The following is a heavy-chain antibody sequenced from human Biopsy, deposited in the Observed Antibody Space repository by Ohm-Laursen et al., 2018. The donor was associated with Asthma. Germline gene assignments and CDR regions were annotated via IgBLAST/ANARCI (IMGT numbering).Heavy chain of an antibody. D-gene: IGHD6-19*01. CDR1: GFAVSRDH. CDR2: IYSGGTS. CDR3: ARGDSSGWSHYYFDY. Sequence: SLRLSCAASGFAVSRDHMFWVRQAPGKGLEWVSVIYSGGTSHTADSVRGWFTISRDYSKNTLYLQMHSLRVEDTAVYYCARGDSSGWSHYYFDYWGQGTLVTVSS. J-gene: IGHJ4*02. V-gene: IGHV3-53*01.